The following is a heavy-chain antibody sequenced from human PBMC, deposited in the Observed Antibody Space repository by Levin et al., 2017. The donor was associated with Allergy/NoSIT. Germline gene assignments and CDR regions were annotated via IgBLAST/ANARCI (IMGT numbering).Heavy chain of an antibody. J-gene: IGHJ4*02. D-gene: IGHD5-18*01. CDR2: INPNSGGT. V-gene: IGHV1-2*02. CDR1: GYTFTGYY. Sequence: GASVKVSCKASGYTFTGYYMHWVRQAPGQGLEWMGWINPNSGGTNYAQKFQGRVTMTRDTSISTAYMELSRLRSDDTAVYYCARAHFRGYSPNIFDYWGQGTLVTVSS. CDR3: ARAHFRGYSPNIFDY.